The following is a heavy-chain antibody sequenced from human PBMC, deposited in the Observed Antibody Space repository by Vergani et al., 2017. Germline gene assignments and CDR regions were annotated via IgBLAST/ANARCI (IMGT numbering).Heavy chain of an antibody. Sequence: QLQLQESGPGLVKPSETLSLTCTVSGGSISSSSYYWGWIRQPPGKGLEWIGSIYYSGSTYYNPSLKSRVTISVDTSKNQFSLKLSSETAADTAVYYCARVSSSSWYYYYYYGMDVWGQGTTVTVSS. CDR3: ARVSSSSWYYYYYYGMDV. V-gene: IGHV4-39*01. CDR1: GGSISSSSYY. CDR2: IYYSGST. J-gene: IGHJ6*02. D-gene: IGHD6-13*01.